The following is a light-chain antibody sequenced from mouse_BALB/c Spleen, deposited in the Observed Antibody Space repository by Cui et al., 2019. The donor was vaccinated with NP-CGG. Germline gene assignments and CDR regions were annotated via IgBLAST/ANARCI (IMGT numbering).Light chain of an antibody. J-gene: IGLJ1*01. CDR2: GTN. Sequence: QAVVTQESALTTSPGETVTLTCRSSTGAVTTSNYANWVQEKPDHLFTGLIGGTNNRAPGVPARFPGSLIGDKAALTITGAQTEDEAIYFCVLWYSNHWVFGGGTKLTVL. V-gene: IGLV1*01. CDR3: VLWYSNHWV. CDR1: TGAVTTSNY.